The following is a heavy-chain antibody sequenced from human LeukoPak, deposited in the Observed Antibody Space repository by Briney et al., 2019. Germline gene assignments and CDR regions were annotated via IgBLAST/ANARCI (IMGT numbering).Heavy chain of an antibody. D-gene: IGHD2-15*01. CDR3: ARARYCSTSSCYHGELEDY. CDR1: GFTFSNYD. V-gene: IGHV3-7*01. Sequence: SGGSLRLSCEASGFTFSNYDMSWVRQAPGKGLEWVANIKQDGSEKYYVDSVKGRFTISRDNAKNSLYLQMNSLRAEDTAVYYCARARYCSTSSCYHGELEDYWGQGTLVTVSS. J-gene: IGHJ4*02. CDR2: IKQDGSEK.